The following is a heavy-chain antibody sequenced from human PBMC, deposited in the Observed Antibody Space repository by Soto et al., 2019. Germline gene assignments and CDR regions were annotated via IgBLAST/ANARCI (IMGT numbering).Heavy chain of an antibody. V-gene: IGHV1-8*01. CDR1: GYTFTSFD. CDR3: ARGQRGSSYVDP. J-gene: IGHJ5*02. D-gene: IGHD3-10*01. CDR2: MNPKSGAT. Sequence: ASVKVSCKASGYTFTSFDINWVRQATGQGREWMGWMNPKSGATGYAQKFQGRVTMTRDTSITTAYMELSGLRSEDTAVYYCARGQRGSSYVDPWGQVTPVTVSS.